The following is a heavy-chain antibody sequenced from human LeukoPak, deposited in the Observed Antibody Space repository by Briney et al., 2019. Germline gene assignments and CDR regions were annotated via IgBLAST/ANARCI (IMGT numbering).Heavy chain of an antibody. J-gene: IGHJ4*02. CDR2: INHSGST. V-gene: IGHV4-39*07. CDR1: GGSISSSSYY. Sequence: SETLSLTCTVSGGSISSSSYYWGWIRQPPGKGLEWIGEINHSGSTNYNPSLKSRVTISVDTSKNQFSLKLSSVTAADTAVYYCARGAGGWLRAPLYYFDYWGQGTLVTVSS. CDR3: ARGAGGWLRAPLYYFDY. D-gene: IGHD5-12*01.